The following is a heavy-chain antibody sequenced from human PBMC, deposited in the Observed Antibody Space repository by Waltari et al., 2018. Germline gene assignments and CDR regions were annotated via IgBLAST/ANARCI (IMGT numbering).Heavy chain of an antibody. V-gene: IGHV4-59*01. CDR1: GGSISSYY. J-gene: IGHJ4*02. CDR3: ARSRGIAVAGALDY. Sequence: QVQLQESGPGLVKPSEPLSLTCTVSGGSISSYYWSWLRQPPGKGLEWIGYIYYSGSTNYNPSLKSRVTISVDTSKNQFSLKLSSVTAADTAVYYCARSRGIAVAGALDYWGQGTLVTVSS. D-gene: IGHD6-19*01. CDR2: IYYSGST.